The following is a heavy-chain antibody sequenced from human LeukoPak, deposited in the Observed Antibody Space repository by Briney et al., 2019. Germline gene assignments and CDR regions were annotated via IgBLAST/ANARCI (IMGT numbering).Heavy chain of an antibody. D-gene: IGHD1-26*01. CDR2: ISGSGYNT. CDR3: AKHSGSYFVYYFDY. Sequence: GGSLRLSCAASGFTFSTYAMSWVRQAPGKGLEWVSVISGSGYNTDYADSVKSRFTISRDNYRLYLQMNSLRPEDTAVYYCAKHSGSYFVYYFDYWGRGTLVTVSS. V-gene: IGHV3-23*01. CDR1: GFTFSTYA. J-gene: IGHJ4*02.